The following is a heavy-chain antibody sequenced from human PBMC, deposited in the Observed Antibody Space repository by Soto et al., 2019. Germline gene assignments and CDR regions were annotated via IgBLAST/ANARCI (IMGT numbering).Heavy chain of an antibody. CDR3: AKGAVAGTPTSYYYYGMDF. J-gene: IGHJ6*02. Sequence: QVQLLQSGAEVKKPGSSVRVSCEASGGSFRTYSISWVRQAPGQGLEWMGEIIPIFGTVNYAQKFQGRVTITADEPTTTVYMDLRSLRSEDTAVYYCAKGAVAGTPTSYYYYGMDFWGQGTTVTVSS. CDR1: GGSFRTYS. V-gene: IGHV1-69*12. CDR2: IIPIFGTV. D-gene: IGHD6-19*01.